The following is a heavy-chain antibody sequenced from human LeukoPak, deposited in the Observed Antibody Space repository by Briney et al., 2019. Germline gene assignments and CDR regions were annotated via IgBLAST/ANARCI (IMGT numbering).Heavy chain of an antibody. Sequence: GGSLRLTCAACGFTFDDYPVHWVRQPPGKGLEGVSGISWNSGSIGYADSVKGRFTISRDNAKNSLYLQMNSLRAEDTALYYCAKDIGDYYDSSGYTDFWGQGTLVTVSS. CDR2: ISWNSGSI. J-gene: IGHJ4*02. D-gene: IGHD3-22*01. V-gene: IGHV3-9*01. CDR1: GFTFDDYP. CDR3: AKDIGDYYDSSGYTDF.